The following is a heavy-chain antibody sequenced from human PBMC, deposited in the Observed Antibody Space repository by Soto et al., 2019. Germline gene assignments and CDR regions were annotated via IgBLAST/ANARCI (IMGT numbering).Heavy chain of an antibody. D-gene: IGHD4-17*01. CDR2: ISFDESSK. J-gene: IGHJ4*02. V-gene: IGHV3-30-3*01. CDR3: ARDFSTTASFDY. Sequence: QVQLVESGGGVVQPGGSLRLSCAASGFTFSTYTLHWVRQAPGKGLEWVAVISFDESSKFYADSVKGRFTISRDNSKNTLYLQMNSLRAEDTAVYYCARDFSTTASFDYWGQGTLVTVSS. CDR1: GFTFSTYT.